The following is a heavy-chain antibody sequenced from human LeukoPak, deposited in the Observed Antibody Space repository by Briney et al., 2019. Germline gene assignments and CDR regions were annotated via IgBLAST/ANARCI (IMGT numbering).Heavy chain of an antibody. CDR1: GFTFSSYA. J-gene: IGHJ4*02. Sequence: HPGGSLRLSCATSGFTFSSYAMSWVRQAPGKGLEWVSAISGSGGSTYYADSVKGRFTISRDNSKNTLYLQMNSLRAEDTAVYYRARRGYFDWLPVDYWGQGTLVTVSS. V-gene: IGHV3-23*01. CDR2: ISGSGGST. D-gene: IGHD3-9*01. CDR3: ARRGYFDWLPVDY.